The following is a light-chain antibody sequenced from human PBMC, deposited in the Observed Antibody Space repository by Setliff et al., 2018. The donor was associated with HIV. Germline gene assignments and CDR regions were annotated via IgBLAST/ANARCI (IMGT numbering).Light chain of an antibody. J-gene: IGLJ1*01. V-gene: IGLV2-23*01. CDR1: SSGVGRYNL. Sequence: QSALTQPASVSGSPGQSIAISCTGTSSGVGRYNLVSWYQQHPGKAPKLMIYQATKRPSGFSNRFSGSKSGNTASLTISGLQAEDEADYYCCSNTGSNTYVFGTGTKV. CDR3: CSNTGSNTYV. CDR2: QAT.